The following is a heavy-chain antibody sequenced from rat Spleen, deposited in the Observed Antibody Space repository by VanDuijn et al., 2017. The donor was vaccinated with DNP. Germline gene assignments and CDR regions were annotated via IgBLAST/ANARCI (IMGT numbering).Heavy chain of an antibody. V-gene: IGHV2-6*01. CDR2: ISSGGNP. CDR3: MSVAMDA. CDR1: GFSLTGYS. Sequence: QVQLKESGPGLVQPSQTLSLTCTVSGFSLTGYSVFWVRQPPGKGLEWIAAISSGGNPYSKSALKSRLSISRDTSKSQVFLKMNSLQTEDTAIYFCMSVAMDAWGQGTSVTVSS. J-gene: IGHJ4*01.